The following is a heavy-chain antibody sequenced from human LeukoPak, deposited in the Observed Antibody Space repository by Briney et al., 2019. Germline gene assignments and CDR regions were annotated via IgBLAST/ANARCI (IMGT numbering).Heavy chain of an antibody. D-gene: IGHD3-3*01. V-gene: IGHV4-30-2*01. CDR3: ARALSYYDFWSGYRYYYMDV. CDR2: IYHSGST. Sequence: PSETLSLTCTVSGGSISSGGYYWSWIRQPPGKGLEWIVDIYHSGSTYYNPSLKSRVTISVDRSKNQFSLKLSSVTAADTAVYYCARALSYYDFWSGYRYYYMDVWGKGTTVTVSS. CDR1: GGSISSGGYY. J-gene: IGHJ6*03.